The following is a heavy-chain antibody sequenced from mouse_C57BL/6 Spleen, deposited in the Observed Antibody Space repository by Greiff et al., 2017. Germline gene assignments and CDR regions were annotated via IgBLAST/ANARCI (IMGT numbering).Heavy chain of an antibody. D-gene: IGHD2-1*01. CDR2: IYPGNSDT. CDR3: TRSHYGNHYAMDY. CDR1: GYTFTSYW. J-gene: IGHJ4*01. Sequence: VQLQQSGTVLARPGASVKMSCKTSGYTFTSYWMHWVKQRPGQGLEWIGAIYPGNSDTSYNQKFKGKAKLTAVTSASTAYMELSSLTNEDSAVYYCTRSHYGNHYAMDYWGQGTSVTVSS. V-gene: IGHV1-5*01.